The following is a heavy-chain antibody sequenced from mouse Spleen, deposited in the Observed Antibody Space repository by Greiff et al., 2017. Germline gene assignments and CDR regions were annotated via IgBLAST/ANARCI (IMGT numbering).Heavy chain of an antibody. D-gene: IGHD2-2*01. CDR2: IYPGDGDT. CDR1: GYTFTSYW. V-gene: IGHV1-87*01. J-gene: IGHJ3*01. Sequence: QVQLQQSGAELARPGASVKLSCKASGYTFTSYWMQWVKQRPGQGLEWIGAIYPGDGDTRYTQKFKGKATLTADKSSSTAYMQISSLTSEDSAVYFCARDGYGGFAYWGQGTLVTVSA. CDR3: ARDGYGGFAY.